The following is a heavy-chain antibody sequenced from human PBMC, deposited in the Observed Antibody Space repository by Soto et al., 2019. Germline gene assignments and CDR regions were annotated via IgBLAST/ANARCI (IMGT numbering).Heavy chain of an antibody. CDR2: IFSNDEK. CDR3: ARDLAARKYYYGMDV. D-gene: IGHD6-6*01. CDR1: GFSLSNARMG. J-gene: IGHJ6*02. V-gene: IGHV2-26*01. Sequence: SGHAGEPTETLTLTCTVSGFSLSNARMGVSWIRQPPGKALEWLAHIFSNDEKSYSTSLKSRLTISKDTSKSQVVLTMTNMDPVDTATYYCARDLAARKYYYGMDVWGQGTTVTVSS.